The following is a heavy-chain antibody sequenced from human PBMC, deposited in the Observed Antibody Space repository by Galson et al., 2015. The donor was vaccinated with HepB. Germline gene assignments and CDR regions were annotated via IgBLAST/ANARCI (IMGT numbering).Heavy chain of an antibody. CDR1: GFTFSTYG. D-gene: IGHD1-26*01. J-gene: IGHJ4*02. Sequence: SLRLSCAASGFTFSTYGMHWVRQAPGKGLEWVAVISYDGSNKYYADSVKGRFTISRDNSKNTLYLQMNSLRAEDTAVYYCAKSAPHRVGGHFDYWGQGTLVTVSS. V-gene: IGHV3-30*18. CDR2: ISYDGSNK. CDR3: AKSAPHRVGGHFDY.